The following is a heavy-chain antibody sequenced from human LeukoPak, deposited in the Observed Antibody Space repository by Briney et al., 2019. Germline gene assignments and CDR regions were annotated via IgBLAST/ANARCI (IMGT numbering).Heavy chain of an antibody. V-gene: IGHV5-10-1*01. CDR2: IDPSDSYT. Sequence: GESLKFSCKGSGYSFTSYCTSWVRQMPGKGLEWMGRIDPSDSYTNYSPSFQGHVTISADKSISTAYLQWSSLKASDTAMYYCASGPEAVACTFDYWGQGTLVTVSS. CDR1: GYSFTSYC. D-gene: IGHD6-19*01. J-gene: IGHJ4*02. CDR3: ASGPEAVACTFDY.